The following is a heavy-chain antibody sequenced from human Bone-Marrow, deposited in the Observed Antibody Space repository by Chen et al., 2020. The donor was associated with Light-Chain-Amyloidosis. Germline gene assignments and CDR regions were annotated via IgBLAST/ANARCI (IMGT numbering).Heavy chain of an antibody. Sequence: QLQLQESGPGLVKPSETLSLTCTVSGGSLSSSSYYWGWIRQPPGKGLEWIGSIHSSGSTYYSPSLKSRVTISLDTSKNQFSLRLNSVTAADTAVYYCVGQGYYSYSMDVWGQGTTVIVSS. CDR1: GGSLSSSSYY. V-gene: IGHV4-39*07. CDR2: IHSSGST. J-gene: IGHJ6*02. CDR3: VGQGYYSYSMDV.